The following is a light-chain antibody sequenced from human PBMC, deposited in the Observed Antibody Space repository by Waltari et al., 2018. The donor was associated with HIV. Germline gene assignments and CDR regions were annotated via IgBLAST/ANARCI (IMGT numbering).Light chain of an antibody. V-gene: IGKV4-1*01. Sequence: DIVLTQSPDSLTVSLGEGASIYCKSRQTLFYIPDNQNHLAWYQQRAGQSPRLLVSRASVRQPGVADRFSGSGSGTNFTLTISSVQAEDVAIYYCQQSYTIPLTFGPGTRVDI. CDR1: QTLFYIPDNQNH. CDR2: RAS. CDR3: QQSYTIPLT. J-gene: IGKJ3*01.